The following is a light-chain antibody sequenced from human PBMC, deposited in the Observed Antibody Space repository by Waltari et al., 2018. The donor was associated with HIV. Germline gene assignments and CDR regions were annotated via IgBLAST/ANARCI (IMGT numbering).Light chain of an antibody. CDR1: SIDIGSFDY. Sequence: SALTQPASVSGSPGQSFTISCLGASIDIGSFDYVSWYQQHPDKAPKLILYDVTYRPSGVSGRFSGSRSGSMASLTISGLQPEDDADYFCCSYSDSGTILFGGGTRVTVL. CDR3: CSYSDSGTIL. J-gene: IGLJ2*01. V-gene: IGLV2-14*03. CDR2: DVT.